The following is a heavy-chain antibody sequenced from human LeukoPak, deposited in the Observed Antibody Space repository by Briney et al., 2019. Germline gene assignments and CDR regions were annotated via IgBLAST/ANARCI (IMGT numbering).Heavy chain of an antibody. CDR3: ARVGGYGSGSSTYYFDY. V-gene: IGHV1-69*01. CDR1: GGTFSSYA. D-gene: IGHD3-10*01. Sequence: SVKVSCKASGGTFSSYAISWVRQAPGQGLEWMGGIIPIFGTANYAQRFQGRVTITADESTSTAYMELSSLRSEDTAVYYCARVGGYGSGSSTYYFDYWGQGTLVTVSS. CDR2: IIPIFGTA. J-gene: IGHJ4*02.